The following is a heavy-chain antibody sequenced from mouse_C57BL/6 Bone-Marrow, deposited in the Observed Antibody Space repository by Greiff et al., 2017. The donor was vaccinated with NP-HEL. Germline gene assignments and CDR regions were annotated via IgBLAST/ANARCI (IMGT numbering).Heavy chain of an antibody. J-gene: IGHJ2*01. CDR1: GYTFTSYW. Sequence: VQLQQPGAELVKPGASVQMSCKASGYTFTSYWITWVKQRPGQGLEWIGDIYPGSGSTNYNAKFKSKATMTVDTSSSTAYMRRSSLTSEDSAVYYCVRLGKDYWGQGTTLTVSS. CDR2: IYPGSGST. CDR3: VRLGKDY. V-gene: IGHV1-55*01.